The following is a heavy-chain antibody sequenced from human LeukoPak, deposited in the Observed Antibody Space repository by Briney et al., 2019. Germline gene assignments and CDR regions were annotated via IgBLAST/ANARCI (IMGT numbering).Heavy chain of an antibody. V-gene: IGHV3-53*01. J-gene: IGHJ4*02. CDR3: AINSEKPY. CDR2: IYSGGST. CDR1: GFTVSNNY. D-gene: IGHD1-26*01. Sequence: PGGSLRLSCAASGFTVSNNYMSWVRQAPGKGLEWASVIYSGGSTYYAESVKGRFTISRDNSKNTLYLQMNSLRAEDTAVYYCAINSEKPYWGQGTLVTVSS.